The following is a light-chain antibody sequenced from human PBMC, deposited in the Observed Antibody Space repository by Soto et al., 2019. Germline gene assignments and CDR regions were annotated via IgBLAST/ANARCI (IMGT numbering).Light chain of an antibody. CDR3: LQRSDWWT. V-gene: IGKV3D-20*02. Sequence: ERVMTHSPVTLSVSPGERATLSCRASQSVSSSYLAWYQQKPGQAPRLLIYGASSRATGIPDRFSGSGSGTDFTLTISRLEPEDFAVYYCLQRSDWWTFGQGTRLEI. J-gene: IGKJ5*01. CDR1: QSVSSSY. CDR2: GAS.